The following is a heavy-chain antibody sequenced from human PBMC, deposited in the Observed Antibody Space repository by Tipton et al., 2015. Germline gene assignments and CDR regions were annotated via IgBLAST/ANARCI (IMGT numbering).Heavy chain of an antibody. Sequence: SLRLSCAASGFTFNSYGMNWVRQAPGKGLEWVSLKYRGGNTYYADSVKGRFTISRDQTKDTLYLQMTSMRVEDTAVYYCAKDLRATIAVSGSRGFDYWGQGTLVTVSS. D-gene: IGHD6-19*01. CDR1: GFTFNSYG. V-gene: IGHV3-23*01. CDR3: AKDLRATIAVSGSRGFDY. J-gene: IGHJ4*02. CDR2: KYRGGNT.